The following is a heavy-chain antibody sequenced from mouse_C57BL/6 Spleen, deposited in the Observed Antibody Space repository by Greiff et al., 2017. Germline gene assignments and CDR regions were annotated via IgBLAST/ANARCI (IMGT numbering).Heavy chain of an antibody. CDR1: GFTFSSYA. D-gene: IGHD3-3*01. Sequence: EVQRVESGGGLVKPGGSLKLSCAASGFTFSSYAMSWVRQTPEKRLEWVATISDGGSYTYYPDNVKGRFTISRDNAKNNLYLQMSHLKSEDTAMYYCARDRELYYAMDYWGQGTSVTVSS. CDR3: ARDRELYYAMDY. J-gene: IGHJ4*01. CDR2: ISDGGSYT. V-gene: IGHV5-4*01.